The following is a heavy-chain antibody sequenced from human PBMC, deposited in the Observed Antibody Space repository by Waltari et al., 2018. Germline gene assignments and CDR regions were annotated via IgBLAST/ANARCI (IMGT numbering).Heavy chain of an antibody. V-gene: IGHV4-34*02. CDR1: GGSFSGYY. J-gene: IGHJ5*02. CDR2: INHSGST. Sequence: QLHLQESGPGLVKPSETLSLTCAVYGGSFSGYYWSWIRQPPGKGLEWIGEINHSGSTNYNPSLKSRVTISVDTSKNQFSLKLSSVTAADTAVYYCARARRGYYDSSGYTWGQGTLVTVSS. CDR3: ARARRGYYDSSGYT. D-gene: IGHD3-22*01.